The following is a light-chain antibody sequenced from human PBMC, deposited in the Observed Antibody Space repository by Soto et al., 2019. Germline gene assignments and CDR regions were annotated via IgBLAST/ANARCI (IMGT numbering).Light chain of an antibody. CDR2: GAS. CDR1: QSVGTR. Sequence: EIMLTQSPDTLSWSPGERATLSCRAAQSVGTRLAWYQHKTGQAPRLLISGASSRATGIPDRFTGSGSETSFTLTISRLEPEDFAMYYCQHYQSGHPITFGQGTRREIK. CDR3: QHYQSGHPIT. J-gene: IGKJ5*01. V-gene: IGKV3-20*01.